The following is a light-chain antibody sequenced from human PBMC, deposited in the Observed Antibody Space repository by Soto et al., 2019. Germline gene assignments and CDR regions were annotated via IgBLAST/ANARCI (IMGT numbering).Light chain of an antibody. V-gene: IGKV3-11*01. CDR3: QQRSNWPLT. CDR2: DAS. Sequence: EIVLTQSPATLSLSPGERATLSCRASQSVSSYLAWYQQKPGQAPRLLIHDASNRATGIPARFSGSGSATDFTLTISSLEREDFAVYYCQQRSNWPLTFGGVTKVEIK. J-gene: IGKJ4*01. CDR1: QSVSSY.